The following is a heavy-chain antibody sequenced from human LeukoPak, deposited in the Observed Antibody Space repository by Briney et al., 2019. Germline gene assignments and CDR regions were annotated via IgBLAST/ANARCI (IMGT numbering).Heavy chain of an antibody. J-gene: IGHJ4*02. Sequence: PGGSLRLSCAASGFTFSNAWMSWVRQAPGKGLEWVGRIKSKTDGGTTDYAAPVKGRFTISRDDSKNTLYLQMNSLKTEDTAVYYCTTEEMATIQVVYWGQGTLVTVSS. CDR2: IKSKTDGGTT. V-gene: IGHV3-15*01. D-gene: IGHD5-24*01. CDR3: TTEEMATIQVVY. CDR1: GFTFSNAW.